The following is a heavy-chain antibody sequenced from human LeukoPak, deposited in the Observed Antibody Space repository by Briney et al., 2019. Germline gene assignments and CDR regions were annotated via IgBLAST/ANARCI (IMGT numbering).Heavy chain of an antibody. CDR3: ARHASTHYFDS. J-gene: IGHJ4*02. D-gene: IGHD2/OR15-2a*01. V-gene: IGHV3-33*01. CDR2: IWFDGSGT. CDR1: GFTFSDYG. Sequence: GGSLRLSCVASGFTFSDYGMHWVRQAPGKGLEWVAIIWFDGSGTYYADSVKGRVTFSRDNSKNTLYLQMNSLRAEDTAMYYCARHASTHYFDSWGQGTLVTVSS.